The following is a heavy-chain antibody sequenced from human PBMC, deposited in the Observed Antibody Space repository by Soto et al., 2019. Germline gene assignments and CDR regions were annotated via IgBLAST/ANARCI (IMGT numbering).Heavy chain of an antibody. CDR1: GDSVSSNSAG. J-gene: IGHJ4*02. Sequence: SQTLSLTCVITGDSVSSNSAGWSWVRQSPSRGLEWLGRTYYRSKWYYEYAVSVRGRITINPDTSKNQYSLQLNSVTPEDTAVYYCARESEDLTSNFDYWGQGTLVTVSS. V-gene: IGHV6-1*01. CDR2: TYYRSKWYY. CDR3: ARESEDLTSNFDY.